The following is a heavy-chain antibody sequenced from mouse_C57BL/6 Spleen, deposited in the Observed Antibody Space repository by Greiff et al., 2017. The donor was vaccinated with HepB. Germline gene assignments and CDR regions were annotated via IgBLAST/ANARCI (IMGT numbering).Heavy chain of an antibody. J-gene: IGHJ3*01. CDR1: GFSFNTYA. CDR3: VRRNDYGGFAY. Sequence: EVHLVESGGGLVQPKGSLKLSCAASGFSFNTYAMNWVRQAPGKGLEWVARIRSKSNNYATYYADSVKDRFTISRDDSESMLYLQMNNLKTEDTAMYYCVRRNDYGGFAYWGQGTLVTVSA. V-gene: IGHV10-1*01. D-gene: IGHD2-4*01. CDR2: IRSKSNNYAT.